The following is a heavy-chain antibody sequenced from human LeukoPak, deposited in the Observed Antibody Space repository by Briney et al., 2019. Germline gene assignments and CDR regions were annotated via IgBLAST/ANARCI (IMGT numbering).Heavy chain of an antibody. Sequence: GESLQISCKGSGYSFTSYWIGWVRQLPGKGLEWMGIIYPGDSDTRYSPSFQGQVTISADKSISTAYLQWSSLKASDTAMYYCARGRAGSWLDFDYWGQGTLVTVSS. CDR1: GYSFTSYW. J-gene: IGHJ4*02. V-gene: IGHV5-51*01. CDR3: ARGRAGSWLDFDY. CDR2: IYPGDSDT. D-gene: IGHD6-13*01.